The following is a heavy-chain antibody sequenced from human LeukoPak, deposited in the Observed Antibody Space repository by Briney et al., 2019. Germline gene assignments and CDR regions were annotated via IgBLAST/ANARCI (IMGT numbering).Heavy chain of an antibody. D-gene: IGHD3-10*01. J-gene: IGHJ5*02. V-gene: IGHV4-4*07. CDR3: ARGAMVRGVPFDP. CDR2: IYSSGDT. CDR1: GGSISNYY. Sequence: SETLSLTCTVSGGSISNYYWSWIRQPAGKGLEWIGRIYSSGDTNYNPSLKSRVTMSVDTSKNQFSLKLSTVTAADTAVYYCARGAMVRGVPFDPWGQGTLVTASS.